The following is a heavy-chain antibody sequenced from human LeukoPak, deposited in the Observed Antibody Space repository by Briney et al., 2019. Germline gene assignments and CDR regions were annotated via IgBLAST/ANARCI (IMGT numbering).Heavy chain of an antibody. Sequence: GRSLRLSCAASGFTFDDYAMHWVRHAPGKGLEWVSGISWNSGSIVYADSVKGRFTISRDNAKNSLYLQMNSLRAEDTALYYCAKAINQTPQYYDFWSGYSSTYYYHYYMDVWGKGTTGTVS. CDR3: AKAINQTPQYYDFWSGYSSTYYYHYYMDV. D-gene: IGHD3-3*01. J-gene: IGHJ6*03. V-gene: IGHV3-9*01. CDR1: GFTFDDYA. CDR2: ISWNSGSI.